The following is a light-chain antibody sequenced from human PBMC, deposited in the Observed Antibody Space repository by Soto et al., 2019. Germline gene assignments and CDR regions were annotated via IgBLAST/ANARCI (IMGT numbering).Light chain of an antibody. CDR1: QNIRNY. CDR2: SAS. V-gene: IGKV1-39*01. Sequence: DIQMTQSPSSLSASVGDRVTITCRASQNIRNYLNWYQQKPGKAPNLPIHSASTLRSGVPSRFSGSGSGTDFSLTISSLQPEDFASYHCQQSFTIPYTFGQGTNVAIK. CDR3: QQSFTIPYT. J-gene: IGKJ2*01.